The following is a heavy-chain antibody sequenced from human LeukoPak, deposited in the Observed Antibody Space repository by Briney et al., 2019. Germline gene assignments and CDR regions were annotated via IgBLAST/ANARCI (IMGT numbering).Heavy chain of an antibody. V-gene: IGHV3-7*03. D-gene: IGHD1/OR15-1a*01. J-gene: IGHJ1*01. CDR2: IKTDGGEK. CDR1: GFSFNNYW. Sequence: GGSLRLSCVASGFSFNNYWMSWFRQAPGKGLEWVGNIKTDGGEKYYVDSVRGRFTISRDNAKNSLYLQMNSLRAEDTAVYYCAKGGEQVTWNFQNWGQGTLVTVSS. CDR3: AKGGEQVTWNFQN.